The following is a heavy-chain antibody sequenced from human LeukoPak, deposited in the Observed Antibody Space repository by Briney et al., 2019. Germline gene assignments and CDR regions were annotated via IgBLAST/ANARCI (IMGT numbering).Heavy chain of an antibody. V-gene: IGHV4-39*01. CDR2: IYYSKNT. CDR3: VSPRGFSYGYFDY. CDR1: GGSISSSSAY. Sequence: KPSETLSLTCTVSGGSISSSSAYLGWIRQPPGKGLEWIGSIYYSKNTYYNPSLKSRVTISADTSKNQFSLTLGSVSATDTAVYYCVSPRGFSYGYFDYWGQGTLVTVSS. J-gene: IGHJ4*02. D-gene: IGHD5-18*01.